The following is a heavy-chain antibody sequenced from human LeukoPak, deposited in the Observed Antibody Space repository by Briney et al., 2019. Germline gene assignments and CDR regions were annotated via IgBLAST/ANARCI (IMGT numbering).Heavy chain of an antibody. D-gene: IGHD4-4*01. CDR2: INHSGST. CDR3: AKGVTTNWFDP. V-gene: IGHV4-34*01. J-gene: IGHJ5*02. Sequence: SETLSLTCAVYGGSFSGYYWSWIRRPPGKGLEWIGEINHSGSTNYNPSLKSRVTISVDTSKNQFSLKLSSVTAADTAVYYCAKGVTTNWFDPWGQGTLVTVSS. CDR1: GGSFSGYY.